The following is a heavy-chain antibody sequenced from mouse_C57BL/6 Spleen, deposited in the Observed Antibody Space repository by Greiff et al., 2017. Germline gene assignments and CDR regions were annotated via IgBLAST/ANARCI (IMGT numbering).Heavy chain of an antibody. CDR2: ISSGRSTI. CDR3: AVQGDAMDY. Sequence: DVKLVESGGGLVKPGGSLKLSCAASEFTFSDYGMHWVRQAPEKGLEWVAYISSGRSTIYYADTVKGRFTISRDNAKNTLFLQMTSLRSEDTAMYYCAVQGDAMDYWGQGTSVTVSS. J-gene: IGHJ4*01. V-gene: IGHV5-17*01. CDR1: EFTFSDYG.